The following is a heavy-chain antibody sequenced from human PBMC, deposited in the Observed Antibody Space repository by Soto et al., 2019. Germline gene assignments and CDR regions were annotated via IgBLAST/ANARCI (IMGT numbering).Heavy chain of an antibody. CDR1: GGSFSSYY. V-gene: IGHV4-34*01. Sequence: PSETLSLTCAVYGGSFSSYYLSWIRQPPGKGLEWIGEINHSGSTNYNPSLKSRVTISVDTSKNQFSLKLSSVTAADTAVYFCARRHGLLIDAYYWGQGTLVTVSS. D-gene: IGHD3-9*01. CDR3: ARRHGLLIDAYY. CDR2: INHSGST. J-gene: IGHJ4*02.